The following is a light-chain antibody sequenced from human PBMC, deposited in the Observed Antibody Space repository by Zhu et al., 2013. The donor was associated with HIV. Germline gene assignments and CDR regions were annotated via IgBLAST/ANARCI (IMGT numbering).Light chain of an antibody. CDR3: QQYYSTPYS. CDR2: WAS. J-gene: IGKJ2*03. CDR1: QSVLYSSNNKNY. Sequence: DIVMTQSPDSLAVSLGERATINCKSSQSVLYSSNNKNYLAWYQQKPGQPPKLLIYWASTRESGVPDRFSGSGSGTDFTLTISSLQAEDVAVYYCQQYYSTPYSLVQGTEAGGSN. V-gene: IGKV4-1*01.